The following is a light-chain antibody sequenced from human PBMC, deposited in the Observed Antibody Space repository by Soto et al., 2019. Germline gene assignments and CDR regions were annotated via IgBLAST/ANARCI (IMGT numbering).Light chain of an antibody. V-gene: IGKV1-9*01. CDR1: QGITNY. J-gene: IGKJ4*01. Sequence: DIQLTQSPSFLSASVGDRVTITCRASQGITNYVAWYQQKPGKAPNVLIYAAATLQSGVPSRFSGSGSGTEFTLTISSLQTEDFATYCCQQSGIQSPLTFGGGTKVEVK. CDR2: AAA. CDR3: QQSGIQSPLT.